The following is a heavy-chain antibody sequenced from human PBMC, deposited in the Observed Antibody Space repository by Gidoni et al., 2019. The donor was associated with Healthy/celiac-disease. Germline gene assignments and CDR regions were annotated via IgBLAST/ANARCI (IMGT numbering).Heavy chain of an antibody. J-gene: IGHJ3*02. CDR2: IYYSGST. V-gene: IGHV4-39*01. CDR1: GGPISSSSYY. D-gene: IGHD1-26*01. Sequence: QLQLQESGPGLVKPSEPLSLTCTVSGGPISSSSYYWGWIRQPPGKGLEWIGSIYYSGSTYYNPSLKSRVTISVDTSKNQFSLKLSSVTAADTAVYYCARHAGATRGAFDIWGQGTMVTVSS. CDR3: ARHAGATRGAFDI.